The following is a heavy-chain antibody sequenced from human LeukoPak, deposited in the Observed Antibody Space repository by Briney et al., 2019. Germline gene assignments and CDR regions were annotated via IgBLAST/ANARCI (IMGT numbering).Heavy chain of an antibody. CDR2: IYYSGST. CDR1: GGSISSYY. CDR3: ARTRAYSGYYWFDP. D-gene: IGHD3-22*01. Sequence: SETLSLTCTVSGGSISSYYWSWIRQPPGKGLEWIGYIYYSGSTYYNPSLKSRVTISVDTSKNQFSLKLSSVTAADTAVYYCARTRAYSGYYWFDPWGQGTLVTVSS. J-gene: IGHJ5*02. V-gene: IGHV4-59*08.